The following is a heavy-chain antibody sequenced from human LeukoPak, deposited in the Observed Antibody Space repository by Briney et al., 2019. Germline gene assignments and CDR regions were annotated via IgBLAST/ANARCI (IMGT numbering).Heavy chain of an antibody. Sequence: GGSLRLSCAASGFTFSSYWMSWVRQAPGKGLEWVANIKQDGSEKYYVDSVKGRFTISRDSAKNSLYPQINSLRAEDTAVYYCARGPAGTFFRYFDYWGQGTLVTVSS. CDR1: GFTFSSYW. CDR3: ARGPAGTFFRYFDY. J-gene: IGHJ4*02. D-gene: IGHD6-13*01. CDR2: IKQDGSEK. V-gene: IGHV3-7*01.